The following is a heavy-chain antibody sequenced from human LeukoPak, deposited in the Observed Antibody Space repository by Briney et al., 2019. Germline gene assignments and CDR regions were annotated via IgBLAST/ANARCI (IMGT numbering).Heavy chain of an antibody. CDR3: ARDRYYYGSGSLPSDY. D-gene: IGHD3-10*01. J-gene: IGHJ4*02. V-gene: IGHV3-11*04. CDR1: GFTFSDYY. Sequence: PGGSLRLSCAASGFTFSDYYMSWIRQAPGKGLEWVSYISSSGSTIYYADSVKGRFTISRDNAKNSLHLQMNSLRAEDTAVYYCARDRYYYGSGSLPSDYWGQGTLVTVSS. CDR2: ISSSGSTI.